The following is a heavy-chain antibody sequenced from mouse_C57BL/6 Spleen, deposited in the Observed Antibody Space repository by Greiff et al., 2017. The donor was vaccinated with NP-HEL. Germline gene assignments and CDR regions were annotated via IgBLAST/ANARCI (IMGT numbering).Heavy chain of an antibody. D-gene: IGHD3-2*02. V-gene: IGHV6-6*01. CDR3: TSRQLRLPWFAY. CDR2: IRNKANNHAT. Sequence: EVQLVESGGGLVQPGGSMKLSCAASGFTFSDAWMDWVRQSPEKGLEWVAEIRNKANNHATYYAESVKGRFTISRDDSKSSVYLQMNSLRAEDTGIYYCTSRQLRLPWFAYWGQGTLVTVSA. J-gene: IGHJ3*01. CDR1: GFTFSDAW.